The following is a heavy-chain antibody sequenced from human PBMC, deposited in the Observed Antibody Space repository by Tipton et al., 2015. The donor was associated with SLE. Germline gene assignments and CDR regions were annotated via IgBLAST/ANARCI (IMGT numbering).Heavy chain of an antibody. D-gene: IGHD3-10*01. J-gene: IGHJ4*02. CDR2: IHYSGST. CDR3: ARGLTYYYGSGSSD. Sequence: TLSLTCTVSGGSISSHYWSWIRQPPGKGLEWIGYIHYSGSTYYNPSLKSRVTISVDTSKNKFSLKLTSVTAADTAVYYCARGLTYYYGSGSSDWGQGTLVTVSS. CDR1: GGSISSHY. V-gene: IGHV4-59*11.